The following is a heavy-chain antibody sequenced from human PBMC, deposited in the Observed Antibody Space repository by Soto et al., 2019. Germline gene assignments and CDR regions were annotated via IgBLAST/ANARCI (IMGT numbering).Heavy chain of an antibody. Sequence: AGESLKISCKGSGYSFTSYWIGWVSQMPGKGLEWMGIIYPGDSDTRYSPSFQGQVTISADKSISTAHLQWSSLKASDTAMYYCASTSGYSSSWYLSYYGMDVWGQGTTVTVSS. CDR3: ASTSGYSSSWYLSYYGMDV. CDR2: IYPGDSDT. J-gene: IGHJ6*02. D-gene: IGHD6-13*01. CDR1: GYSFTSYW. V-gene: IGHV5-51*01.